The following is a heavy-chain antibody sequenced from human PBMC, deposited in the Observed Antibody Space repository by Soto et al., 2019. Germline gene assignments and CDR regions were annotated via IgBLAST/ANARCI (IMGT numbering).Heavy chain of an antibody. V-gene: IGHV1-58*01. CDR2: IVVGSGNT. J-gene: IGHJ6*02. CDR1: GFTFTSSA. CDR3: AALRDYYDSSGNGMDV. D-gene: IGHD3-22*01. Sequence: SVKVSCKASGFTFTSSAVQWVRQARGQRLEWIGWIVVGSGNTNYAQKFQERVTITRDMSTSTAYMELSSLRSEDTAVYYCAALRDYYDSSGNGMDVWGQGTTVTVS.